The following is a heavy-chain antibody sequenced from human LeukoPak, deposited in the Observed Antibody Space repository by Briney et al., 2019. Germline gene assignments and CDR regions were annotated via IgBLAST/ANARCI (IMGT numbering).Heavy chain of an antibody. J-gene: IGHJ4*02. D-gene: IGHD6-13*01. CDR3: ARDKESRSRYFDY. Sequence: GESLKISCKGSGYSFTTYWIAWVRQMPGEGLEWMGIIYPGDSDTRYSPSFQGQVTISADKSINTAYLQWSSLRAEDTAVYYCARDKESRSRYFDYWGQGTLVTVSS. CDR2: IYPGDSDT. V-gene: IGHV5-51*01. CDR1: GYSFTTYW.